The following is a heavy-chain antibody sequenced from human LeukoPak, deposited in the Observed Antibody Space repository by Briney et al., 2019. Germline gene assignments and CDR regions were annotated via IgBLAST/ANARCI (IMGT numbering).Heavy chain of an antibody. D-gene: IGHD5-12*01. J-gene: IGHJ6*03. V-gene: IGHV3-20*04. CDR3: ARDSVDIVATLGYYYYMDV. CDR2: INWNGGST. Sequence: PGGSLRLSCAASGFTFSNYWMHWVRQAPGKGLEWVSGINWNGGSTGYADSVKGRFTISRDNAKNSLYLQMNSLRAEDTALYYCARDSVDIVATLGYYYYMDVWGKGTTVTVSS. CDR1: GFTFSNYW.